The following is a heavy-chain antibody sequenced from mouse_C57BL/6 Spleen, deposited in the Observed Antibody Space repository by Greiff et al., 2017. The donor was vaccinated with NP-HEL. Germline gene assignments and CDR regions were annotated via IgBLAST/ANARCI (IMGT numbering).Heavy chain of an antibody. Sequence: VKLQQPGAELVRPGSSVKLSCKASGYTFTSYWMHWVKQRPIQGLEWIGNIDPSDSETHYNQKFKDKATLTVDKSSSTAYMQLSSLTSEDSAVYYCASAYYSNSFAYWGQGTLVTVSA. J-gene: IGHJ3*01. V-gene: IGHV1-52*01. CDR2: IDPSDSET. D-gene: IGHD2-5*01. CDR1: GYTFTSYW. CDR3: ASAYYSNSFAY.